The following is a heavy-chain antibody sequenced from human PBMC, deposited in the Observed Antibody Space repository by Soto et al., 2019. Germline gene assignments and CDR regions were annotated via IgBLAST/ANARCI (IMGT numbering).Heavy chain of an antibody. V-gene: IGHV3-48*03. CDR2: ITSSGRTT. CDR1: GFTFSSYE. J-gene: IGHJ4*02. D-gene: IGHD3-22*01. CDR3: ARAYDSSGVFYTFLY. Sequence: GGSLRLSCAASGFTFSSYEMNWVRQAPGKGLEWVSYITSSGRTTYYADSVKGRFTISRDNAKNSLYLQMSSLRAEDTAVYYCARAYDSSGVFYTFLYWGLGTLVTVSS.